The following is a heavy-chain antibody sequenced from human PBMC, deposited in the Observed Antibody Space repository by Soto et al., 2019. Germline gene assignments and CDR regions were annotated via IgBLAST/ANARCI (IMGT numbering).Heavy chain of an antibody. Sequence: ASVKVSCKASGFTFTSSAVQWVRQARGQRLEWIGWIVVGSGNTNYAQEFQERVTITRDMSTSTAYMELSSLRSEDTAVYYCAADLRGYDFWSGYYTGIDYWGQGTLVTISS. CDR1: GFTFTSSA. J-gene: IGHJ4*02. CDR3: AADLRGYDFWSGYYTGIDY. CDR2: IVVGSGNT. D-gene: IGHD3-3*01. V-gene: IGHV1-58*01.